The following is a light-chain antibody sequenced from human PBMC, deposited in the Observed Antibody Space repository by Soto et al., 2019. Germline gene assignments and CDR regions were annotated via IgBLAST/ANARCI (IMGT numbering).Light chain of an antibody. CDR2: KAS. Sequence: DIQVTQSPSTLSASVRDRVTITCRASQSITRWLAWHQQKPGKAPKVLIHKASSLETGVPSSFSGSGSGTEFTLTISSLQPDDFTTHYCQQYCSYPPWTFGQGTKVEIK. V-gene: IGKV1-5*03. CDR3: QQYCSYPPWT. J-gene: IGKJ1*01. CDR1: QSITRW.